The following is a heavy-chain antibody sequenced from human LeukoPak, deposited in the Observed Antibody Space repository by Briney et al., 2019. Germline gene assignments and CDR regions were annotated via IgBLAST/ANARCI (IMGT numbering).Heavy chain of an antibody. V-gene: IGHV1-2*02. CDR3: ARDVGSSGWYLY. CDR2: INPNSGGT. D-gene: IGHD6-19*01. Sequence: ASVKVSCKASGYTFTGYYMHWVRQAPGQGLEWMGWINPNSGGTNYAQKFQGRVTMTRDTSISTAYMELSRLRSDDTAVYYCARDVGSSGWYLYWGQGTLVTVSS. CDR1: GYTFTGYY. J-gene: IGHJ4*02.